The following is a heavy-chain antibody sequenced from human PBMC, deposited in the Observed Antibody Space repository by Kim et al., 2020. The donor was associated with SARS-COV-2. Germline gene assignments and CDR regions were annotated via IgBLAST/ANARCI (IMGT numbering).Heavy chain of an antibody. Sequence: ASVKVSCKASGYTFTSYGISWVRQAPGQGLEWMGRISAYDGNTNYAQKRQGRVTMTTDTSTSTAYMELRSLRSDDTAVYYCARDRIFDYDFWSGYLNWFDPWGQGTLVTVSS. V-gene: IGHV1-18*01. J-gene: IGHJ5*02. D-gene: IGHD3-3*01. CDR3: ARDRIFDYDFWSGYLNWFDP. CDR2: ISAYDGNT. CDR1: GYTFTSYG.